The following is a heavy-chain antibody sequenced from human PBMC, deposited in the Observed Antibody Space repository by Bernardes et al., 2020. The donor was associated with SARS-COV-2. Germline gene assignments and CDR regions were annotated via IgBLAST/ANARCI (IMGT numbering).Heavy chain of an antibody. V-gene: IGHV3-21*01. D-gene: IGHD4-17*01. CDR1: GFTFSSYS. Sequence: GALRLSCAASGFTFSSYSMNWVRQAPGKGLEWVSSISSSSSYIYYADSVKGRFTISRDNAKNSLYLQMNSLRAEDTAVYYCAREDTNDYGDYDDYWGQGTLVTVSS. J-gene: IGHJ4*02. CDR2: ISSSSSYI. CDR3: AREDTNDYGDYDDY.